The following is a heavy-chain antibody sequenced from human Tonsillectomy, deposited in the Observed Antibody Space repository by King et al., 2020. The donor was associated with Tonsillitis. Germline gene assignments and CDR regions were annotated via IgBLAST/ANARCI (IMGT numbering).Heavy chain of an antibody. CDR1: GFTFSSYA. J-gene: IGHJ4*02. Sequence: VQLVESGGGLVQPGGSLRLSCAASGFTFSSYAMSWVRQAPGKGLEWVSAISGSGGSTYYADSVKVRFTISRDNSKNTLYLQMNSLRAEDTAVFYCAKDLWSKQQLPYYFDYWGQGTLVTVSS. CDR2: ISGSGGST. V-gene: IGHV3-23*04. D-gene: IGHD6-13*01. CDR3: AKDLWSKQQLPYYFDY.